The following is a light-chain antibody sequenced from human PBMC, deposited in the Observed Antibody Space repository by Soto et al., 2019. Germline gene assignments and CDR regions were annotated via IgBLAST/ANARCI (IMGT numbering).Light chain of an antibody. CDR2: AAS. V-gene: IGKV1-5*01. Sequence: DIQMTQSPSTLSASVRDRVTITCRASQTISSWLAWYQQKAGKAPKPLIYAASTLQSGVSSRFSGSGSGTDFTLTISSLQPEDSAIYYCQQLHSYPITFGHGTRLEIK. CDR3: QQLHSYPIT. J-gene: IGKJ5*01. CDR1: QTISSW.